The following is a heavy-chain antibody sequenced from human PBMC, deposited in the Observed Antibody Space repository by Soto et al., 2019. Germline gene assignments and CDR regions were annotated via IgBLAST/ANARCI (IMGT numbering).Heavy chain of an antibody. CDR3: AREYMVRGVITGGVNWFDP. V-gene: IGHV4-30-4*01. J-gene: IGHJ5*02. Sequence: QVQLQESGPGLVKPSQTLSLTCTVSGGSISSGDYYWSWIRQPPGKGPEWIGYIYYSGSTYYNPSLKSRVTISVDTSKNQFSLKLSSVTAADTAVYYCAREYMVRGVITGGVNWFDPWGQGTLVTVSS. CDR1: GGSISSGDYY. CDR2: IYYSGST. D-gene: IGHD3-10*01.